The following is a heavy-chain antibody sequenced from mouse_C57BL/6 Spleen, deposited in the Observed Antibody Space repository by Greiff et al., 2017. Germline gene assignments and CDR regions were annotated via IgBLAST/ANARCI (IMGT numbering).Heavy chain of an antibody. CDR3: ARPSITTLDNWYVDV. CDR1: GYTFTSYW. J-gene: IGHJ1*03. V-gene: IGHV1-64*01. D-gene: IGHD1-1*01. CDR2: IHPNSGST. Sequence: VQLQQSGAELVKPGASVKLSCKASGYTFTSYWMHWVKQRPGQGLEWIGMIHPNSGSTNYNEKFKSKATLTVDKSSSTAYMQLSSLTSEDSAVYYCARPSITTLDNWYVDVWGTGTTVTVSS.